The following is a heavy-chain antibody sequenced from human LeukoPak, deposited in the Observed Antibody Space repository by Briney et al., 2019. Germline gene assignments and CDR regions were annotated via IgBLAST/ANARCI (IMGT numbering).Heavy chain of an antibody. CDR1: EFTFSSYW. J-gene: IGHJ4*02. D-gene: IGHD3-22*01. Sequence: GGSLRLSCEASEFTFSSYWMHWVRQAPGKGLVWVSRINSDGRTTIYADSVKGRFTISRDNAKNTLYLQMNSLRAEDTAVYYCARQGYYDSSGYSIRFSYWGQGTLVTVSS. CDR2: INSDGRTT. CDR3: ARQGYYDSSGYSIRFSY. V-gene: IGHV3-74*01.